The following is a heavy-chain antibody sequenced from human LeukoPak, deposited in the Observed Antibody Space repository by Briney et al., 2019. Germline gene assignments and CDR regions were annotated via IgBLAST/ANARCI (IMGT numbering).Heavy chain of an antibody. CDR2: ISPRGDIT. D-gene: IGHD3-16*01. Sequence: GGSLRLSCAASGFSFRSHGMNWVRQAPGKGLEWVSGISPRGDITYYKDSVRGRFTISRENFKNTVSLQLNSLRAEDTAMYYCAKDDDWGRFNHWGQGTLVTVSS. J-gene: IGHJ1*01. CDR1: GFSFRSHG. V-gene: IGHV3-23*01. CDR3: AKDDDWGRFNH.